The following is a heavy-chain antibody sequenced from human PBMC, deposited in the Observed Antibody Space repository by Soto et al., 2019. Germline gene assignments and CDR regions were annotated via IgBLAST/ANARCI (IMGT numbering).Heavy chain of an antibody. CDR3: AHTVARGAYWETFNY. V-gene: IGHV2-5*02. D-gene: IGHD1-26*01. J-gene: IGHJ4*02. CDR1: GFSLMTNGVG. Sequence: ESGPTLVNPTQTLTLTCTVSGFSLMTNGVGVGWFRQPPGKALEWLALIYRDDDKRYRPSLNSRVTVTKDNNKNQVVLTMTSMDPVDTATYYCAHTVARGAYWETFNYWGQGTLVTVSS. CDR2: IYRDDDK.